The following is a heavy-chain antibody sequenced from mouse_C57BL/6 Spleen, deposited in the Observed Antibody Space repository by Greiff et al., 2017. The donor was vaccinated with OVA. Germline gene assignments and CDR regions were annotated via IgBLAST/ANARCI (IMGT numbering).Heavy chain of an antibody. V-gene: IGHV1-76*01. CDR3: ARNSFITTVVATRAMDY. Sequence: VQLQQSGAELVRPGASVKLSCKASGYTFTDYYINWVKQRPGQGLEWIARIYPGSGNTYYNEKFKGKATLTAEKSSSTAYMQLSSLTSEDSAVYFCARNSFITTVVATRAMDYWGQGTSVTVSS. J-gene: IGHJ4*01. D-gene: IGHD1-1*01. CDR2: IYPGSGNT. CDR1: GYTFTDYY.